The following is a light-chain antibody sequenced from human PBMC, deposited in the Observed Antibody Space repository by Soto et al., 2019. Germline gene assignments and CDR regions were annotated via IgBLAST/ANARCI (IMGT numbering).Light chain of an antibody. V-gene: IGKV3D-7*01. CDR2: GAS. Sequence: VLTQSPATLSLSPGGRATLSCRASQTVSRYYLYWYQKRPGQPPRLLIYGASTRATGVPDRFSGSGSGADFTLTISSLQPEDFAVYYGQQALTFGGGTTVE. CDR1: QTVSRYY. CDR3: QQALT. J-gene: IGKJ4*01.